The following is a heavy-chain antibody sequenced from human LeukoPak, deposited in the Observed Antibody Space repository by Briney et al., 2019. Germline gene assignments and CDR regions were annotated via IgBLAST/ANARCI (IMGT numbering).Heavy chain of an antibody. D-gene: IGHD2/OR15-2a*01. CDR1: GDXVSSNSAA. V-gene: IGHV6-1*01. Sequence: SQTLSLTFAISGDXVSSNSAAWNWIRQSPSRGLEWLGRTYYRTKWYNDYAVSVKSRITINPDTSKNHFSLQLNSVTPEDTAVYYCARLYCYNTVCQVDYWGQGTLVTVSS. CDR2: TYYRTKWYN. CDR3: ARLYCYNTVCQVDY. J-gene: IGHJ4*02.